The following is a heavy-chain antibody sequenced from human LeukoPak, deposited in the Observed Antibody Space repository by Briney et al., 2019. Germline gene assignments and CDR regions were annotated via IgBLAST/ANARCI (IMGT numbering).Heavy chain of an antibody. D-gene: IGHD6-13*01. CDR1: GGSISSYY. CDR2: IYYSGST. Sequence: PSETLSLTCTVSGGSISSYYWSWIRQPPGKGLEWIGYIYYSGSTNYSPSLKSRVTISVDTSKNQFSLKLSSVTAADTAVYYCARETPIAAAGRRSAFDIWGQGTMVTVSS. J-gene: IGHJ3*02. CDR3: ARETPIAAAGRRSAFDI. V-gene: IGHV4-59*01.